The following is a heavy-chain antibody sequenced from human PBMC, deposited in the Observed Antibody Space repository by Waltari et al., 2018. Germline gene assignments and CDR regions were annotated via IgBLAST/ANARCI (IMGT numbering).Heavy chain of an antibody. J-gene: IGHJ6*02. V-gene: IGHV4-30-2*06. D-gene: IGHD3-10*02. Sequence: QLLLQESGSRLVRPSETLSLTCAVSGASITRSGSSWSWVRQSPGKGLEWIAHFSQSETTYYTPSLKGRVVISVDRSNNLFSLEMTSVTAADTAVYFCARNYPSYYYVMDVWGQGITVTVSS. CDR1: GASITRSGSS. CDR2: FSQSETT. CDR3: ARNYPSYYYVMDV.